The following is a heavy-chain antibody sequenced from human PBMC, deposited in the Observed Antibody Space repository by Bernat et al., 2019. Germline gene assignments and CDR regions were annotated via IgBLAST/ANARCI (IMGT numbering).Heavy chain of an antibody. CDR1: GITVSTNY. CDR3: AKTPTTVTTYWYFDF. V-gene: IGHV3-53*01. J-gene: IGHJ2*01. D-gene: IGHD4-17*01. CDR2: IYSVGDT. Sequence: EVQLAESDRALLQPGWSLRLSRAAAGITVSTNYMTWVRQAPGRGLEWVSVIYSVGDTYYTDSVKGRFTISRDNSKNTVYLQMNNLRAEDTAVYYCAKTPTTVTTYWYFDF.